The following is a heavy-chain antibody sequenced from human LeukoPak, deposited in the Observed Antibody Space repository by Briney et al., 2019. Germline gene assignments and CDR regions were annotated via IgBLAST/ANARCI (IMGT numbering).Heavy chain of an antibody. D-gene: IGHD6-19*01. CDR2: IIPIFGTA. J-gene: IGHJ4*02. Sequence: GASVKVSCKASGGTFSSYAISWVRQAPGPGLEWMGGIIPIFGTANYAQKFQGRVTITADKSTSTAYMELSSLRSEDTAVYYCASYLRVSSGWYEIRGFDYWGQGTLVTVSS. CDR1: GGTFSSYA. CDR3: ASYLRVSSGWYEIRGFDY. V-gene: IGHV1-69*06.